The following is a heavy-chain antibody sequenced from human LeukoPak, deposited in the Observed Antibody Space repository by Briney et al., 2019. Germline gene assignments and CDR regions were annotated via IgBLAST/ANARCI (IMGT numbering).Heavy chain of an antibody. J-gene: IGHJ6*03. V-gene: IGHV3-7*01. CDR3: AREGLTSSTSAPFIPRYYYYMDV. CDR2: IKQDGSEK. D-gene: IGHD2-2*01. Sequence: GGSLRLSCTTSGFNFRAYWMSWVRQAPGKGLEWVANIKQDGSEKYYVDSVKGRFTISRVNAKNSLYLQMNSLRAEDTAVYYCAREGLTSSTSAPFIPRYYYYMDVWGKGTTVTVSS. CDR1: GFNFRAYW.